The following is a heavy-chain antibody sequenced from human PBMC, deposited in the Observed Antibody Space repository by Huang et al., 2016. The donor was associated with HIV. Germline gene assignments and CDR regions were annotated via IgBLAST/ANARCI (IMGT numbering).Heavy chain of an antibody. Sequence: QVQLVQSGAEMKKSGSSVKVSCKASGGTVSSFSFTWVRQAPGHGLEWMGGIIPLNETTDLAQKFRGRVTLTADESTNTAFMELSGLTSQDTAVYYCARGVGNSNRGFDIWGQGTLVTVS. D-gene: IGHD5-18*01. J-gene: IGHJ4*02. CDR2: IIPLNETT. CDR3: ARGVGNSNRGFDI. CDR1: GGTVSSFS. V-gene: IGHV1-69*13.